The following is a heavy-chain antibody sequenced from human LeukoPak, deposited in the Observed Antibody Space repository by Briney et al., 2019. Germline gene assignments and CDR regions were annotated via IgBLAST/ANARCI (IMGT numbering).Heavy chain of an antibody. CDR1: GGSTSSGSYY. J-gene: IGHJ4*02. V-gene: IGHV4-61*02. D-gene: IGHD3-22*01. CDR2: IYTSGST. CDR3: ARASYYYDSSGYLGY. Sequence: SETLSLTCTVSGGSTSSGSYYWSWIRQPAGKGLEWIGRIYTSGSTNYNPSLKSRVTISVDTSKNQFSLKLSSVTAADTAVDYCARASYYYDSSGYLGYWGQGTLVTVSS.